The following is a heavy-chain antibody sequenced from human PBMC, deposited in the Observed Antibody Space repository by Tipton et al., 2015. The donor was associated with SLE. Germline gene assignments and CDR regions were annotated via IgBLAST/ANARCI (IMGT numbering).Heavy chain of an antibody. Sequence: GLVKPSETLSLTCGVSAYSFSSDYYWAWIRQPPGKGLEWIGNIYDSGSTYYNPSLKSRVTISADTSKNQFSLNLSSVTAADTAIYYCARAYDYAFDIWGQGTMVTVSS. D-gene: IGHD2-21*02. CDR2: IYDSGST. CDR1: AYSFSSDYY. J-gene: IGHJ3*02. CDR3: ARAYDYAFDI. V-gene: IGHV4-38-2*01.